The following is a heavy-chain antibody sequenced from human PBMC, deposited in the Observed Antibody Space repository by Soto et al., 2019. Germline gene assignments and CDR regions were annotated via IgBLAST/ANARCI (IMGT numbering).Heavy chain of an antibody. J-gene: IGHJ6*02. CDR2: VFPLFNTP. Sequence: QVQLVQSGAEVKKPGSSAKVSCKASGGTFNTFAFTWVRQAPGQGFEWMGGVFPLFNTPDYAQKFQGRVTSRAYESTGTVYLQLSGLSSDDTAVYVCGLASNWELRGYFYGMDVWGQGTTVIVSS. CDR1: GGTFNTFA. CDR3: GLASNWELRGYFYGMDV. D-gene: IGHD1-1*01. V-gene: IGHV1-69*01.